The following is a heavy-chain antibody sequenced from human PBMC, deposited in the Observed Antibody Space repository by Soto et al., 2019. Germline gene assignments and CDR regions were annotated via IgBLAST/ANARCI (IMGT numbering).Heavy chain of an antibody. D-gene: IGHD6-19*01. V-gene: IGHV3-30*18. CDR3: AKGGRQWLVTSDFMY. Sequence: VQLVESGGGVVQPGRSLRLSCAASGFTFSDYAMHWVRQAPGKGLEWVAVVSHDGRNTHYADSVKGRFTIPRDSFKNTVSLEMTSLRVEDTAVYYCAKGGRQWLVTSDFMYLGQGALVTVSS. CDR1: GFTFSDYA. J-gene: IGHJ4*02. CDR2: VSHDGRNT.